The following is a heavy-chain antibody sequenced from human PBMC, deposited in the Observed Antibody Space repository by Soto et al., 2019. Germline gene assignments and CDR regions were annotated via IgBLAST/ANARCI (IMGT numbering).Heavy chain of an antibody. CDR2: MNPNSGST. V-gene: IGHV1-8*01. J-gene: IGHJ6*02. Sequence: ASVKVSCKASGYTFTSYDINWVRQATGQGLEYLGWMNPNSGSTSYAQKFQGRVTMTRDTSTSTVYMELSSLRSEDTAVYYCARDYDSSGPAMDVWGQGTTVTVSS. CDR3: ARDYDSSGPAMDV. D-gene: IGHD3-22*01. CDR1: GYTFTSYD.